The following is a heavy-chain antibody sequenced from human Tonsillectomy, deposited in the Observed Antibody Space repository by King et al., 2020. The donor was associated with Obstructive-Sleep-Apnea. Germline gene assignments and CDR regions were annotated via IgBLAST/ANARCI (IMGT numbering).Heavy chain of an antibody. Sequence: VQLVESGGGLVQPGGSLRLSCAASGFTFSSYDMSWVRQAPGKGLEWVSGISGSAGSTYYADSVKGRFTISRDNSKNTLFLQMNSLRAEDTAVYYCGKTSSGWRFDYWGQGTLVTVSS. CDR2: ISGSAGST. CDR1: GFTFSSYD. J-gene: IGHJ4*02. CDR3: GKTSSGWRFDY. V-gene: IGHV3-23*04. D-gene: IGHD6-19*01.